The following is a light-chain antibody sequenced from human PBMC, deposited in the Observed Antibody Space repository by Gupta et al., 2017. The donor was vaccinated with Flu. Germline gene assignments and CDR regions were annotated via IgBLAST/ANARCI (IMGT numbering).Light chain of an antibody. Sequence: EVEMTQSPSTLSVSAGERASLPRRASQTVSSNLAWHQHNPGQAPRLLIYGASTTATGLPARFSGSASATDFTLTITMLHSEAFTVYYCQRENDWPMAFGQGTRLEIE. CDR1: QTVSSN. J-gene: IGKJ1*01. CDR2: GAS. V-gene: IGKV3-15*01. CDR3: QRENDWPMA.